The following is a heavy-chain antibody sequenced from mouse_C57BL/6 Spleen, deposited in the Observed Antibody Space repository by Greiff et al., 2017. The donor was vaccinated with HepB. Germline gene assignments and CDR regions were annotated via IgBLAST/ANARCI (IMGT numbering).Heavy chain of an antibody. J-gene: IGHJ2*01. V-gene: IGHV5-4*01. CDR1: GFTFSSYA. CDR3: ARDLDPYFDY. Sequence: EVMLVESGGGLVKPGGSLKLSCAASGFTFSSYAMSWVRQTPEKRLEWVATISDGGSYTYYPDNVKGRFTISRDNAKNNLYLQMSHLKSEDTAMYYCARDLDPYFDYWGQGTTRTVSS. CDR2: ISDGGSYT.